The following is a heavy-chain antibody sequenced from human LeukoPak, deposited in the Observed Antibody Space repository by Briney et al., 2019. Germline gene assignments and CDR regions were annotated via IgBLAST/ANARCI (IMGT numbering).Heavy chain of an antibody. CDR1: GFTVSSNY. CDR3: ARDRQLAYYYYGMDV. J-gene: IGHJ6*02. Sequence: GGSLRLSCAASGFTVSSNYMSWVRQAPGKGLEWVSVIYSGGSTYYADSVKGRFTISRDNSKNTLYLQMNSLRAEDTAVYYCARDRQLAYYYYGMDVWVQGTTVTVSS. D-gene: IGHD6-13*01. V-gene: IGHV3-53*01. CDR2: IYSGGST.